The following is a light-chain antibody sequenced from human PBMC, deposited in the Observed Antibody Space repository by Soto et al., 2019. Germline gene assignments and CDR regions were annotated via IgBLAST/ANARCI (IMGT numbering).Light chain of an antibody. J-gene: IGLJ2*01. V-gene: IGLV1-40*01. CDR1: SSNIGAGYD. Sequence: QAVVTQPPSVSGAPGQRVTISCTGSSSNIGAGYDVHWYQQLPGTAPKLLIYGNSHRPSGVPDRFSGSKSGTSASLAITGVQAEDEADYYCQSYDSSLSGFVVFGGGTKLTVL. CDR2: GNS. CDR3: QSYDSSLSGFVV.